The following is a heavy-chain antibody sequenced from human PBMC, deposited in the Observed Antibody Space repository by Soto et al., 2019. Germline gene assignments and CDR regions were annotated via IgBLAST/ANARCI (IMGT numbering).Heavy chain of an antibody. CDR1: GYTFITYF. J-gene: IGHJ5*02. Sequence: KRSGASVKVSCKASGYTFITYFMHWVRQAPGQGLEWMGVINPSRGTTTYAQKFQDRVTMTRDTSASTVYMELSSLRSEDTAMYYCARSYISSSYWFDPWGQGTLVTVSS. V-gene: IGHV1-46*03. CDR3: ARSYISSSYWFDP. CDR2: INPSRGTT. D-gene: IGHD6-6*01.